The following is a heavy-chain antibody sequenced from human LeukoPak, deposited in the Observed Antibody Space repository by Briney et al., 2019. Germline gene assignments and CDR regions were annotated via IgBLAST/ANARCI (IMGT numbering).Heavy chain of an antibody. J-gene: IGHJ1*01. CDR3: AKDIVVVPAAIPGYFQH. Sequence: GGSLRLSCAASGFTFSSYAMSWVRQAPGKGLEWVSAISRSGGSTYYADSVKGRFTISRDNSKNTLYLQMNSLRAEDTAVYYCAKDIVVVPAAIPGYFQHWGQGTLVTVSS. V-gene: IGHV3-23*01. CDR2: ISRSGGST. D-gene: IGHD2-2*02. CDR1: GFTFSSYA.